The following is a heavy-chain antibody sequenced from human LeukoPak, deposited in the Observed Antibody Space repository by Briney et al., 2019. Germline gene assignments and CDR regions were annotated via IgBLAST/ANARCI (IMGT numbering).Heavy chain of an antibody. Sequence: PGRSLRLSCAASGFTFSSYGMHWVRQAPGKGLEWVAVIWYDGSNKYYADSVKGRFTISRDNSKNTLYLQMNSLRAEDTAVYYCAKEMGTIVVVPAALDYWGQGTLVTASS. D-gene: IGHD2-2*01. CDR2: IWYDGSNK. CDR3: AKEMGTIVVVPAALDY. J-gene: IGHJ4*02. CDR1: GFTFSSYG. V-gene: IGHV3-33*06.